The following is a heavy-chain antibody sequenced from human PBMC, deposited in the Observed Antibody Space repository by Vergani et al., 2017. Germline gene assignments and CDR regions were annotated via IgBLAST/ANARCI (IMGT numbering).Heavy chain of an antibody. V-gene: IGHV4-31*03. D-gene: IGHD2-2*01. CDR1: GDSISSGVYY. J-gene: IGHJ4*02. CDR2: IYSTGST. CDR3: ARMGGYXEGDAFRIGYFDS. Sequence: QVQLQESGPGLVKPSQTLALTCSVSGDSISSGVYYWNWIRQHTGKGLEWIGYIYSTGSTHHNPSLRRRINMSVDTSKKQFSLKLNSVTAADTAMYYWARMGGYXEGDAFRIGYFDSWGPGILVTVSS.